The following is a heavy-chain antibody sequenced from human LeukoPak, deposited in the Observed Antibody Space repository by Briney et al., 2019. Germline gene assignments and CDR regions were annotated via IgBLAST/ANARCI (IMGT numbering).Heavy chain of an antibody. Sequence: ASVKVSCKASGGTFSSYAISWVRQAPGQGLEWMGGIIPIFGTANYAQKFQGRVTITADESTSTAYMELSSLRSEDTAVYYCARVPQPLGYCSSTSCFSDAFDIWGQGTMVTVSS. J-gene: IGHJ3*02. CDR2: IIPIFGTA. D-gene: IGHD2-2*01. V-gene: IGHV1-69*13. CDR3: ARVPQPLGYCSSTSCFSDAFDI. CDR1: GGTFSSYA.